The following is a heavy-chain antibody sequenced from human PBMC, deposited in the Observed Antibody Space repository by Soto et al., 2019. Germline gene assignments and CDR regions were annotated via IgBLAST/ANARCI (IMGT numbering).Heavy chain of an antibody. V-gene: IGHV1-18*04. D-gene: IGHD3-10*01. CDR1: GYTFTSYG. Sequence: QVQLVQSGAEVKKPGASVKVSCKASGYTFTSYGVSWGRQAPGQGPEWMGWISGYNGNTNYAQKLQGRVTMTTDTSTSTAYMELRSLRSDDTAVYYCARAGKYYYGSGSPYYYGMDVWGQGITVTVSS. CDR2: ISGYNGNT. J-gene: IGHJ6*02. CDR3: ARAGKYYYGSGSPYYYGMDV.